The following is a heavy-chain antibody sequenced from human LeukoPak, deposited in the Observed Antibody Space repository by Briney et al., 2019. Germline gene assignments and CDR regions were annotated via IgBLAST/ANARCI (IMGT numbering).Heavy chain of an antibody. V-gene: IGHV1-46*01. J-gene: IGHJ4*02. CDR1: GYTFTGYY. CDR2: INPSDGST. CDR3: ARGYPLDWNYFDY. Sequence: ASVKVSCKASGYTFTGYYMHWVRQAPGQGLEWMGIINPSDGSTTYAQKFQGRVTMTRDTSTSTVYMDLSSLRSEDTAVYYCARGYPLDWNYFDYWGQGTLVTVSS. D-gene: IGHD3/OR15-3a*01.